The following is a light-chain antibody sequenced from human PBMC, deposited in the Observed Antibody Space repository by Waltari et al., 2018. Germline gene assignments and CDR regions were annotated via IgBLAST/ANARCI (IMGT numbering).Light chain of an antibody. CDR1: SSNIGNNY. Sequence: QSVLTQPPSVSAAPGPKVTISCSGSSSNIGNNYVSWYQQLPGTAPKLLIYDNNKRPSGIPDRFSGSQSGTSATLGITGLQTGDEADYYCGTWDSSLSATVFGGGTKLTVL. CDR2: DNN. V-gene: IGLV1-51*01. J-gene: IGLJ2*01. CDR3: GTWDSSLSATV.